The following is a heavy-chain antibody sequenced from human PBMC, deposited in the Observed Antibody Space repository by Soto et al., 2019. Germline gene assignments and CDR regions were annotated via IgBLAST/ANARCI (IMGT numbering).Heavy chain of an antibody. CDR2: IYFSGDT. J-gene: IGHJ5*02. D-gene: IGHD6-19*01. Sequence: QVQLRESGPGLVKPSQTLSLTCTVSDGSISSGAYYWSWIRQPPGKGLEWIGYIYFSGDTYYNPSLKGRLSISRDTSKNQFVLRLSSVTAADAAVYDCARRFVGGTYPNGFDPWGQGTLVTVSS. V-gene: IGHV4-30-4*01. CDR1: DGSISSGAYY. CDR3: ARRFVGGTYPNGFDP.